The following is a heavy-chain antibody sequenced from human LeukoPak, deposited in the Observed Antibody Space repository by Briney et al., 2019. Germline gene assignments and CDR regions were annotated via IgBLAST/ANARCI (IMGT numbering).Heavy chain of an antibody. CDR2: FSGSGGNT. J-gene: IGHJ4*02. CDR3: ARNPGVGSSWYRLHY. D-gene: IGHD6-13*01. Sequence: GGSLRLSCAASGFTFSIYGMSWVRQAPGKGLEWVSSFSGSGGNTYYADSAKGRFTISRDNSKNTLYLQMNSLRVEDTAVYCCARNPGVGSSWYRLHYWGQGTLVTVSS. CDR1: GFTFSIYG. V-gene: IGHV3-23*01.